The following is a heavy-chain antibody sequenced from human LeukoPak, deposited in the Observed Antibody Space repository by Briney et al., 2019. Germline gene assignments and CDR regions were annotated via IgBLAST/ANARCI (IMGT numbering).Heavy chain of an antibody. V-gene: IGHV3-9*03. CDR3: AKDTGASIAGGSYHYYGMDV. CDR1: RFTFDDYA. Sequence: GVSLRRYCSASRFTFDDYAMHWHRQAPGIGLEWVSSTSWNNGSIGYAYSVKGRLTISRDNATNSLYMQMNSLRAADVSLYYCAKDTGASIAGGSYHYYGMDVWGQGTTVTVSS. D-gene: IGHD6-6*01. CDR2: TSWNNGSI. J-gene: IGHJ6*02.